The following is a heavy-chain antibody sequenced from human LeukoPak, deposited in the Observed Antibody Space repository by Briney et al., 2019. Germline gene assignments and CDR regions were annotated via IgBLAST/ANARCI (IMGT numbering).Heavy chain of an antibody. CDR1: GFTFSDYY. CDR2: IYHTGTT. D-gene: IGHD2-8*01. J-gene: IGHJ4*02. V-gene: IGHV4-38-2*01. Sequence: GSLRPSCAASGFTFSDYYMSWIRQAPGKGLEWIGSIYHTGTTYYNPSLKSRITISVDTSKNQFSLRLSSVTAADTAVYYCARGVLYWGQGTLVTVSS. CDR3: ARGVLY.